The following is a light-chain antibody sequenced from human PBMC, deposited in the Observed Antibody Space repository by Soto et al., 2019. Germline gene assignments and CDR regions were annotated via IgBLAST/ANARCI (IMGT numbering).Light chain of an antibody. CDR3: QQNGSTPRWT. CDR2: GAS. Sequence: NELTQSPGTLYLSPGERATLSCRASRSVTSNFVAWDQQKPGQAPRLLVYGASTRASDIPERVSGSGCGTDFGLTNNRLEPEEYGGEFCQQNGSTPRWTFGQGTKVEIK. CDR1: RSVTSNF. V-gene: IGKV3-20*01. J-gene: IGKJ2*02.